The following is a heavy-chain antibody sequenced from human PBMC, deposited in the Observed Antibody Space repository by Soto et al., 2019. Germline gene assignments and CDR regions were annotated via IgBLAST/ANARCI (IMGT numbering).Heavy chain of an antibody. J-gene: IGHJ3*02. CDR3: AKDHITIFGVVISRQAFDI. CDR1: GFTFSSYA. V-gene: IGHV3-23*01. CDR2: ISGSGGST. Sequence: SLRLSCAASGFTFSSYAMSWVRQAPGKGLEWVSAISGSGGSTYYADSVKGRFTISRDNSKNTLYLQMNSLRAEDTAVYYCAKDHITIFGVVISRQAFDIWGQGTMVTVSS. D-gene: IGHD3-3*01.